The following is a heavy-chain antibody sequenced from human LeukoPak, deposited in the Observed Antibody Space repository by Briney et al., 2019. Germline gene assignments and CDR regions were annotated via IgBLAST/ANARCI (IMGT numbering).Heavy chain of an antibody. CDR3: ARGGKYSGYDLIQPIDY. D-gene: IGHD5-12*01. CDR1: GCTFTSYY. Sequence: ASVKVSCKASGCTFTSYYMHWVRQAPGQGLEWMGIINPSGGSTSYAQKFQGRVTMTRDTSTSTVYMELSSLRSEDTAVYYCARGGKYSGYDLIQPIDYWGQGTLVTVSS. J-gene: IGHJ4*02. V-gene: IGHV1-46*01. CDR2: INPSGGST.